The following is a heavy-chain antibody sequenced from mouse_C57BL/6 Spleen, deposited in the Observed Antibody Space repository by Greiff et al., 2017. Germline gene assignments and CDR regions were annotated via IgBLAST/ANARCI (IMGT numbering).Heavy chain of an antibody. Sequence: QVQLQQPGAELVRPGSSVKLSCKASGYTFTSYWLHWVKQRPIQGLEWIGNIDPSDSETHYNQKFKDKATLTVDKSSSTAYMQLSSLTSEDSAVYYCARGSSYWFAYWGQGTLVTVSA. CDR2: IDPSDSET. CDR3: ARGSSYWFAY. J-gene: IGHJ3*01. CDR1: GYTFTSYW. D-gene: IGHD1-1*01. V-gene: IGHV1-52*01.